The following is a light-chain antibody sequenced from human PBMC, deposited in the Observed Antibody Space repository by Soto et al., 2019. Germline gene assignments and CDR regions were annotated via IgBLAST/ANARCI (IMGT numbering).Light chain of an antibody. V-gene: IGKV1-12*01. CDR1: QGVSNW. Sequence: DIQLTQSPSSVSASVGDRITITCRASQGVSNWLAWYQQKPGRAPNLLIYATSSLHSGVPSRFSGSGSGTDFTLTISSLQAEDFATYHCQQAGSFPLTFGPGNKLYIK. CDR3: QQAGSFPLT. J-gene: IGKJ3*01. CDR2: ATS.